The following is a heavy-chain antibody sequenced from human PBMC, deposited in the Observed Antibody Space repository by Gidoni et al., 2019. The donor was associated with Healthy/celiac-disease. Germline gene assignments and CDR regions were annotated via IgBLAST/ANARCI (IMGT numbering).Heavy chain of an antibody. CDR2: IIPIFGTA. V-gene: IGHV1-69*01. Sequence: TFSSYAISCVRQAPGQGLEWMGGIIPIFGTANYAQKFQGRVTITADESTSTAYMELSSLRSEDTAVYYCARGSGWWDAFDIWGQGTMVTVSS. D-gene: IGHD6-19*01. J-gene: IGHJ3*02. CDR1: TFSSYA. CDR3: ARGSGWWDAFDI.